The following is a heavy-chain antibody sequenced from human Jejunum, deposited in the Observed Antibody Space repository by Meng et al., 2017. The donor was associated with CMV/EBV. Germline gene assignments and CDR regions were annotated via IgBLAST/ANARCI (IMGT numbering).Heavy chain of an antibody. CDR3: ARSRCTRTSCYTGTFDY. CDR2: GSPKEST. Sequence: GWSWVRQAPGKGLEWIGEGSPKESTNYNPSIKSRVTISGDRSKNQFYLKVNSVTAADTAVYYCARSRCTRTSCYTGTFDYWGQGTLVTVSS. J-gene: IGHJ4*02. D-gene: IGHD2-2*02. V-gene: IGHV4-4*02. CDR1: G.